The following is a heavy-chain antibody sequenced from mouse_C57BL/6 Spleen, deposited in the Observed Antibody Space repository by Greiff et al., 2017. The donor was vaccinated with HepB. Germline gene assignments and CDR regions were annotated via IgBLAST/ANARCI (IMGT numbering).Heavy chain of an antibody. D-gene: IGHD1-1*01. V-gene: IGHV10-1*01. CDR1: GFSFNTYA. J-gene: IGHJ3*01. CDR2: IRSKSNNYAT. Sequence: EVQVVESGGGLVQPKGSLKLSCAASGFSFNTYAMNWVRQAPGKGLEWVARIRSKSNNYATYYADSVKDRFTISRDDSESMLYLQMNNLKTEDTAMYYCGRHDYYGSSYGGAWFAYWGQGTLVTVSA. CDR3: GRHDYYGSSYGGAWFAY.